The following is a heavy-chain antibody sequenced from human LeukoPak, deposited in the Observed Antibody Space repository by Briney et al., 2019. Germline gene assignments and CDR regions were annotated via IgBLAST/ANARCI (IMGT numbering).Heavy chain of an antibody. CDR3: AREAVAASNWFDP. V-gene: IGHV1-2*02. Sequence: ASVKVSCKASGYTFTGYYMHWVRQAPGQGLEWMGWINPNSGGTNYAQKFQGRVTITRDTSASTAYMELSSLRSEDTAVYYCAREAVAASNWFDPWGQGTLVTVSS. CDR2: INPNSGGT. D-gene: IGHD6-19*01. J-gene: IGHJ5*02. CDR1: GYTFTGYY.